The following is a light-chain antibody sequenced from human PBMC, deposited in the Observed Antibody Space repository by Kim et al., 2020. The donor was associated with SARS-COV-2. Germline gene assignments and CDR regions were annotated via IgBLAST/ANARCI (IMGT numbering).Light chain of an antibody. V-gene: IGKV4-1*01. J-gene: IGKJ1*01. CDR1: QSDLHNSNKNNY. Sequence: ATINCKSSQSDLHNSNKNNYLAWYQQKPGQPPKLLLYWASTRESGVPDRFSGSGSETDFTLTISSLQAEDLAVYYCQQYFNTPWTFGQGTKVDIK. CDR2: WAS. CDR3: QQYFNTPWT.